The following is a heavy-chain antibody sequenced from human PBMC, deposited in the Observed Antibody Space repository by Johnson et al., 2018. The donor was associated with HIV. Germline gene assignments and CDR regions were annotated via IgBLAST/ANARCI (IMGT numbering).Heavy chain of an antibody. CDR2: ISYDGTNT. CDR1: DFTFSNNA. J-gene: IGHJ3*02. D-gene: IGHD6-13*01. Sequence: QVQLVESGGGVVQPGRSLRLSCAASDFTFSNNAIHWVRQAPGKGLEWVAVISYDGTNTYYADSVRGRFTISRDNSRNTLFLQMNSLRAEDTAVYFCTRARYSSSWYNGDAFDIWGQGTMVTVSS. V-gene: IGHV3-30*04. CDR3: TRARYSSSWYNGDAFDI.